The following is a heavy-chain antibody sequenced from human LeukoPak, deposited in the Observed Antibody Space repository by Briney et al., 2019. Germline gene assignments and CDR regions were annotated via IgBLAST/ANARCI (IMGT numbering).Heavy chain of an antibody. D-gene: IGHD6-13*01. V-gene: IGHV4-38-2*01. CDR3: ATLVQYSSSWPSTTYFQH. CDR1: GYSTSSGYY. Sequence: PSETLSLTCALSGYSTSSGYYWGWIRQPPGKGLEWIGSIYHSGSTYYNPPLKSRVTISVDTSKNQFSLKLSSVTAADTAVYYCATLVQYSSSWPSTTYFQHWGQGTLVTASS. J-gene: IGHJ1*01. CDR2: IYHSGST.